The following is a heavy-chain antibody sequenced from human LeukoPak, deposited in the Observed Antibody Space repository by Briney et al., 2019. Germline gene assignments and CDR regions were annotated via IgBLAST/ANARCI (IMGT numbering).Heavy chain of an antibody. CDR2: MNPNSGNT. Sequence: TSVKVSCKASGYTFTLYDINWVRQATGQGLGWMGWMNPNSGNTGYAQKFQGRVTMTRNTSISTAYMELSRLRSDDTAVYYCARVRCSSTSCYTGRWFDPWGQGTLVTVSS. CDR3: ARVRCSSTSCYTGRWFDP. V-gene: IGHV1-8*01. D-gene: IGHD2-2*02. CDR1: GYTFTLYD. J-gene: IGHJ5*02.